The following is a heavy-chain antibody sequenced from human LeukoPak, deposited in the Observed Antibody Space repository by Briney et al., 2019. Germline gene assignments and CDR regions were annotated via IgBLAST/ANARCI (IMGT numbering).Heavy chain of an antibody. CDR2: IDPSDSYT. V-gene: IGHV5-10-1*01. CDR3: ARLPGFGELLDPYGMDV. J-gene: IGHJ6*04. D-gene: IGHD3-10*01. CDR1: GYSFTSYW. Sequence: PGESLKISCKGSGYSFTSYWISWVRQMPGKGLEWMGRIDPSDSYTNYSPSFQGHVTISADKSISTAYLQWSSLKASDTAMYYCARLPGFGELLDPYGMDVWGKGTTVTVSS.